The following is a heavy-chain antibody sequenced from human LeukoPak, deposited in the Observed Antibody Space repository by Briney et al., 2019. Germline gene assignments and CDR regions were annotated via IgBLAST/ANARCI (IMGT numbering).Heavy chain of an antibody. J-gene: IGHJ6*03. CDR3: ASQYYYGSGSYYGYYYYYMDV. V-gene: IGHV3-7*01. CDR2: IKQDGSEK. CDR1: GFTFTTSG. D-gene: IGHD3-10*01. Sequence: GGSLRLSCAASGFTFTTSGMHWVRQAPGKGLEWVANIKQDGSEKYYVDSVKGRFTISRDNAKNSLYLQMNSLRAEDTAVYYCASQYYYGSGSYYGYYYYYMDVWGKGTTVTVSS.